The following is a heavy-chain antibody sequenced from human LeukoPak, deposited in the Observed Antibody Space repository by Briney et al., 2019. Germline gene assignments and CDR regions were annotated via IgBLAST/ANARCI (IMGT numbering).Heavy chain of an antibody. Sequence: SETLSLTCTVSGGSISSYYWSWIRQPPGKGLGWIGYIYYSGSTNYNPSLKSRVTISVDTSKNQFSLKLSSVTAADTAVYYCARANSGHTLIAVAGEYDYWGQGTLVTVSS. CDR3: ARANSGHTLIAVAGEYDY. D-gene: IGHD6-19*01. CDR2: IYYSGST. J-gene: IGHJ4*02. V-gene: IGHV4-59*01. CDR1: GGSISSYY.